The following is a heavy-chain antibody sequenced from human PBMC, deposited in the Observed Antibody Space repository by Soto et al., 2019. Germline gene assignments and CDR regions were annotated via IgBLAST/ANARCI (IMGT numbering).Heavy chain of an antibody. CDR2: IIPIFGTA. CDR3: ARARSGYDLGASDY. V-gene: IGHV1-69*01. CDR1: GGTFSSYA. J-gene: IGHJ4*02. D-gene: IGHD5-12*01. Sequence: QVQLVQSGAEVKKPGSSVKVSCKASGGTFSSYAISWVRQAPGQGLEWMGGIIPIFGTANYAQKFQGRVTITADESTSTAYMELSSLRSEDTAVYYCARARSGYDLGASDYWGQGTLVTVSS.